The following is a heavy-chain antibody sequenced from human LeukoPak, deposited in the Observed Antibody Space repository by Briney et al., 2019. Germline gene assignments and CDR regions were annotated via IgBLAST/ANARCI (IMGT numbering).Heavy chain of an antibody. V-gene: IGHV3-33*01. Sequence: GRSLRLSCAASGFTFSSYGMHWVRQAPGKGLEWVAVIWYDGSNKYYADSVKGRFTISRDNSKNTLYLQMNSLRAEDTAVYYCAREGAPYYDTLTGYYDAFDIWGQGTMVTVSS. CDR1: GFTFSSYG. D-gene: IGHD3-9*01. CDR2: IWYDGSNK. J-gene: IGHJ3*02. CDR3: AREGAPYYDTLTGYYDAFDI.